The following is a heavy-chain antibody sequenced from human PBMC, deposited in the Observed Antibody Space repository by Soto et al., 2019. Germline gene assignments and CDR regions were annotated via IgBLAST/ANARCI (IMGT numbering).Heavy chain of an antibody. Sequence: VASVKVSCKASGYTFTGYYMHWVRQAPGQGLEWMGWINPNSGGTNYAQKFQGWVTMTRDTSISTAYMELSRLRSDDTAVYYCARASPYYYDSSGHDAFDIWGQGTMVTVSS. CDR1: GYTFTGYY. CDR2: INPNSGGT. CDR3: ARASPYYYDSSGHDAFDI. J-gene: IGHJ3*02. V-gene: IGHV1-2*04. D-gene: IGHD3-22*01.